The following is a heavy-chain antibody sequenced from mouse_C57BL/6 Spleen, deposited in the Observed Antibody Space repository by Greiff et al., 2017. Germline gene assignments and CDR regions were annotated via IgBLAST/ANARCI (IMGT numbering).Heavy chain of an antibody. CDR2: IDPSDRET. CDR3: AREGTAQASYYFDY. V-gene: IGHV1-52*01. J-gene: IGHJ2*01. Sequence: QVQLQQPGAELVRPGSSVKLSCKASGYTFTSYWMHWVKQRPIQGLEWIGNIDPSDRETHYNQKFKDKATLTVDKSSSTAYMQLSSLTSEDSAVYYCAREGTAQASYYFDYWGQGTTLTVSS. CDR1: GYTFTSYW. D-gene: IGHD3-2*02.